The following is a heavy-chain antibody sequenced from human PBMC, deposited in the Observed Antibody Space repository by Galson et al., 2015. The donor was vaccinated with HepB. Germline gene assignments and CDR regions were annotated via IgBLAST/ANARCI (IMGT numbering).Heavy chain of an antibody. V-gene: IGHV1-69*06. Sequence: SVKVSCKASGGAFSSYAISWVRQAPGLGLEWMGGIIPIFGTANYAQKFQGRLTINADKSTGTAYMELSSLRSEDAAVYYCARFEGYCSDGSCIPNYNVMDVWGQGTTVTVSS. CDR3: ARFEGYCSDGSCIPNYNVMDV. D-gene: IGHD2-15*01. CDR1: GGAFSSYA. CDR2: IIPIFGTA. J-gene: IGHJ6*02.